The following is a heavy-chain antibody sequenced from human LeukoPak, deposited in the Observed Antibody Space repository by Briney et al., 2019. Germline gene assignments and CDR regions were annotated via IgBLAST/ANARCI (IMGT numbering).Heavy chain of an antibody. Sequence: GRSLRLSCVASGFIFSGYAMHWVRQAPGKGLEWVAEISYDGNNKFHADSVKGRFSISRDNSRNTVYLQMNSLRAEDTAVYYCAREYSRPSNFDYWGQGTLVTVSS. V-gene: IGHV3-30-3*01. CDR3: AREYSRPSNFDY. D-gene: IGHD6-13*01. CDR1: GFIFSGYA. J-gene: IGHJ4*02. CDR2: ISYDGNNK.